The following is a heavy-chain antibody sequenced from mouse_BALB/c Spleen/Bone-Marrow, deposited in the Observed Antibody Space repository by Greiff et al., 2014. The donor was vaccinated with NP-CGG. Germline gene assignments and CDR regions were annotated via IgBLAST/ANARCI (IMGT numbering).Heavy chain of an antibody. CDR2: IDPANGDT. CDR3: AGLDLFAY. Sequence: EVQLQQSGAELVKPGASVKLSCTASGFNIKDTYMHWVKQRPEQGLEWIGRIDPANGDTKYDPKFQGKATITADTSSNTGYLQLNSLTSEYTAGYYCAGLDLFAYWGQGTLVTVSA. D-gene: IGHD3-1*01. CDR1: GFNIKDTY. J-gene: IGHJ3*01. V-gene: IGHV14-3*02.